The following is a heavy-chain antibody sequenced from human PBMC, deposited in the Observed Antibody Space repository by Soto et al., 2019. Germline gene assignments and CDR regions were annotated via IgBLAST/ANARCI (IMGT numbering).Heavy chain of an antibody. CDR3: ARDFSVAGNPPLDY. CDR1: GYTFTSYG. J-gene: IGHJ4*02. CDR2: ISANNGNT. D-gene: IGHD6-19*01. Sequence: ASVKVSCKASGYTFTSYGISWVRQAPGQGLEWMGWISANNGNTNYAQKFQGWVTMTRDTSISTAYMELSRLRSDDTAVYYCARDFSVAGNPPLDYWGQGTLVTVSS. V-gene: IGHV1-18*01.